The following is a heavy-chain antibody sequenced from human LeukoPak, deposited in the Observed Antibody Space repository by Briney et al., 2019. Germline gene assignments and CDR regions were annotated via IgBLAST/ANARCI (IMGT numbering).Heavy chain of an antibody. V-gene: IGHV1-8*01. CDR2: MNPNSGNT. CDR1: GGTFSSYD. J-gene: IGHJ4*02. D-gene: IGHD1-26*01. CDR3: AREPLDGEGATIFDF. Sequence: ASVKVYCKASGGTFSSYDINWVRQATGQGLEWMGWMNPNSGNTGYAQNFQGRVTMTRNPSISTAYMELSSLRSEDTAVYYCAREPLDGEGATIFDFWGQGTLVTVSS.